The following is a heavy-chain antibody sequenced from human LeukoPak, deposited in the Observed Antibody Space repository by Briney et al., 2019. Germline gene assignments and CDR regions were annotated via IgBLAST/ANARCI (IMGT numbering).Heavy chain of an antibody. CDR2: INHSGST. V-gene: IGHV4-34*01. J-gene: IGHJ5*02. D-gene: IGHD1-26*01. Sequence: SETLSLTCAVYGGSFSGYYWSWIRQPPGKGLEWIGEINHSGSTNYNPSLKSRVTISVDTSKNQFSLKLSSVTAADTAVYYCARGTGSYYRHWFDRWGQGTLVTVSS. CDR3: ARGTGSYYRHWFDR. CDR1: GGSFSGYY.